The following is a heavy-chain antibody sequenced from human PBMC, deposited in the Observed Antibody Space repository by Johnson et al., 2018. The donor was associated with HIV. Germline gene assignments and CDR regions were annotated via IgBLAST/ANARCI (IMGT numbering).Heavy chain of an antibody. Sequence: VQLVESGGGLVQPGGSLRFSCAVSGFTFSSYAMSWVRQAPGKGLEWVSAISGSGGSTYYADSVTGRLTISRDNSKNTLYLQMNSLRAEDTAVYYCARHSTSSTMGAFDIWGQGTMVTVSS. D-gene: IGHD6-6*01. CDR3: ARHSTSSTMGAFDI. J-gene: IGHJ3*02. CDR2: ISGSGGST. V-gene: IGHV3-23*04. CDR1: GFTFSSYA.